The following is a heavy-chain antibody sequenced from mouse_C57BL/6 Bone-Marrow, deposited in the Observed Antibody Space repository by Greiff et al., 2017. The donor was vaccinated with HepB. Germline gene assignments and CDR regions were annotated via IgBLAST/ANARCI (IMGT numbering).Heavy chain of an antibody. CDR1: GYTFTSYW. CDR3: ARQAVVAHWDFDV. CDR2: INPSSGYT. V-gene: IGHV1-7*01. Sequence: VQLQQSGAELAKPGASVKLSCKASGYTFTSYWMHWVKQRPGQGLEWIGYINPSSGYTKYNQKFKDKATLTADKSSSTAYMQLSSLTYEDSAVYYCARQAVVAHWDFDVWGTGTTVTVSS. J-gene: IGHJ1*03. D-gene: IGHD1-1*01.